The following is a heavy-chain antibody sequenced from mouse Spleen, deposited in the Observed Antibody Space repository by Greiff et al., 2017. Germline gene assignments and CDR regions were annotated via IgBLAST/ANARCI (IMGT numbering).Heavy chain of an antibody. J-gene: IGHJ4*01. V-gene: IGHV1-5*01. CDR3: TREDYYGRDAMDY. Sequence: VHVKQSGAELARPGASVKLSCKASGYTFTSYWMQWVKQRPGQGLEWIGAIYPGDGDTRYTQKFKGKAKLTAVTSTSTAYMELSSLTNEDSAVYYCTREDYYGRDAMDYWGQGTSVTVSS. CDR2: IYPGDGDT. D-gene: IGHD1-1*01. CDR1: GYTFTSYW.